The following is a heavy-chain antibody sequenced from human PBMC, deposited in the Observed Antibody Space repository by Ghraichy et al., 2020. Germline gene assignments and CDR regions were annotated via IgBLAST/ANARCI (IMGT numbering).Heavy chain of an antibody. J-gene: IGHJ6*02. CDR1: GGSISSYY. D-gene: IGHD5-24*01. Sequence: SETLSLTCTVSGGSISSYYWSWIRQPPGKGLEWIGYIYYSGSTNYNPSLKSRVTISVDTSKNQFSLKLSSVTAADTAVYYCASLEMASSYYYGMDVWGQGTTVTVSS. CDR3: ASLEMASSYYYGMDV. V-gene: IGHV4-59*01. CDR2: IYYSGST.